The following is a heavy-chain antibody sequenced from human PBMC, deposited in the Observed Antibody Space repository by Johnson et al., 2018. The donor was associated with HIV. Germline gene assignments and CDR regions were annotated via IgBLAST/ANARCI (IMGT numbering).Heavy chain of an antibody. D-gene: IGHD3-22*01. Sequence: VQLVESGGGLIQPGGSLRLSCAASGFTVSSNYMSWVRQAPGKGLEWVSVIYSGGRTGYADSVKGRFTISRENAKNSLYLQMNSLRAEDTALYYCARQHNYDSSGQGGGLDIWGQGTMVTVSS. J-gene: IGHJ3*02. CDR3: ARQHNYDSSGQGGGLDI. CDR2: IYSGGRT. V-gene: IGHV3-53*01. CDR1: GFTVSSNY.